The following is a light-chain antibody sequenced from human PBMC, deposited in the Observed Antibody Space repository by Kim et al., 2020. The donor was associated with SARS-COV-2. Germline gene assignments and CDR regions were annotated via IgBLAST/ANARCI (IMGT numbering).Light chain of an antibody. J-gene: IGLJ3*02. CDR2: EDT. V-gene: IGLV6-57*01. Sequence: NFMLTQPHSVSESPGKTVTISCTRSSGSIVSNYVQWYQQRPGSPPTTVIYEDTQRPSGVPARFSGSIDRSSNSASLTISGLRTEDEADYYCQSYDSSTPGVFGGGTQLTVL. CDR3: QSYDSSTPGV. CDR1: SGSIVSNY.